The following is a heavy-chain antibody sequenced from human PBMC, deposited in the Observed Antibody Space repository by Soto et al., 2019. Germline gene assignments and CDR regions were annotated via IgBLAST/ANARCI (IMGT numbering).Heavy chain of an antibody. CDR2: IYSTGST. V-gene: IGHV4-61*08. J-gene: IGHJ6*02. CDR1: GASVRSSGYS. D-gene: IGHD2-21*02. CDR3: ARDLWGYCGTDCYPLDV. Sequence: SETLSLTCTVSGASVRSSGYSWSWIRQPPGKGLEWIGYIYSTGSTVYNPSLMSRVTISVDTSKNQFYLKVNSVTAADTAVYYCARDLWGYCGTDCYPLDVWGQGTTVTVSS.